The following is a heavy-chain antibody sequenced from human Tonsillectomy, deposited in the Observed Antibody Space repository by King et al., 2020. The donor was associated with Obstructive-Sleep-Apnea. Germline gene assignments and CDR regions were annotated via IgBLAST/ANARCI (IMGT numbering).Heavy chain of an antibody. V-gene: IGHV3-66*01. CDR2: IYSGGST. CDR1: GFTVSSNY. D-gene: IGHD5-12*01. J-gene: IGHJ4*02. CDR3: ARDSVDIVATTSYYFDY. Sequence: VQLVESGGGLVQPGGSLRLSCAASGFTVSSNYMSWVRQAPGKGLEWVSVIYSGGSTYYADSVKGRFTISRDNSKNTLYLQMNSLRAEDTAVYYCARDSVDIVATTSYYFDYWGQGTLVTVSS.